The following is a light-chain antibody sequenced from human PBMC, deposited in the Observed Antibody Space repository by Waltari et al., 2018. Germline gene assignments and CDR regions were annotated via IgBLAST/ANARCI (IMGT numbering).Light chain of an antibody. CDR2: LGS. Sequence: DIGMTQTPLPLPVTPGEPAYISCRSSQSLLHSNGYTYLFLYLQKPGQSPQLLIYLGSNRASGVPDRFSGSGSGTDFTLKISRVEAEDVGVYYCLQDIQLPFTFGPGTKLDIK. CDR1: QSLLHSNGYTY. CDR3: LQDIQLPFT. J-gene: IGKJ3*01. V-gene: IGKV2-28*01.